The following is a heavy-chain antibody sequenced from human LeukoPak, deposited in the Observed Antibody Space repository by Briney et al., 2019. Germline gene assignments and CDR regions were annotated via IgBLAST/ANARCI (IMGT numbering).Heavy chain of an antibody. CDR2: TYYRSKWYY. CDR1: VGSVSSNSAA. D-gene: IGHD4-23*01. V-gene: IGHV6-1*01. Sequence: SQTLSLTCAISVGSVSSNSAAWNWIRQSPSRGLEWLGRTYYRSKWYYDYAVSVKSRITINPDTAKNQFSLQLNSVTPEDTAVYYCARMTTVVTRAYDYWGQGTLVTVSS. J-gene: IGHJ4*02. CDR3: ARMTTVVTRAYDY.